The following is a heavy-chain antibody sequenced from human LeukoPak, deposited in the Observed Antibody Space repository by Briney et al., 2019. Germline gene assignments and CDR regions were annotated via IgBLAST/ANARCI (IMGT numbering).Heavy chain of an antibody. CDR2: MYYSGST. Sequence: SETLSLTCTVSGGSISSYYWSWIRQPPGKGLEWIGYMYYSGSTNYNPSLKSRVTISVDTSKNQFSLKLSSVTAADTAVYYCARGRRGYGSGMAVGRYYYGMDVWGQGTTVTVSS. D-gene: IGHD3-10*01. CDR3: ARGRRGYGSGMAVGRYYYGMDV. V-gene: IGHV4-59*01. CDR1: GGSISSYY. J-gene: IGHJ6*02.